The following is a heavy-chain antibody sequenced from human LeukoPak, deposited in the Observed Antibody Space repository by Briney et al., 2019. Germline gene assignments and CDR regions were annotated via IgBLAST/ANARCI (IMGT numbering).Heavy chain of an antibody. V-gene: IGHV3-74*01. CDR2: INSDGSST. Sequence: GGSLRLSCAASGFTFSNYWMHWVRQAPGKGLVRVSRINSDGSSTSYADSVKGRFTISRDNAKNTLYLQMNSLRAEDTAVYYCASESSVGAHKAFDYWGQGTLVTVSS. CDR1: GFTFSNYW. J-gene: IGHJ4*02. D-gene: IGHD1-26*01. CDR3: ASESSVGAHKAFDY.